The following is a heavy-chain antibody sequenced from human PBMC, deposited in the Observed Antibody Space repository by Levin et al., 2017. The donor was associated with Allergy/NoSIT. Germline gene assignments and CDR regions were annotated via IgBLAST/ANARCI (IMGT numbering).Heavy chain of an antibody. J-gene: IGHJ4*02. D-gene: IGHD1-1*01. V-gene: IGHV3-11*01. CDR3: AREHDDPLTHGLDY. CDR1: GFTFSDYY. Sequence: GESLKISCAASGFTFSDYYMSWIRQAPGKGLEWVSYISSSGSTIYYADSVKGRFTISRDNAKNSLYLQMNSLRAEDTAVYYCAREHDDPLTHGLDYWGQGTLVTVSS. CDR2: ISSSGSTI.